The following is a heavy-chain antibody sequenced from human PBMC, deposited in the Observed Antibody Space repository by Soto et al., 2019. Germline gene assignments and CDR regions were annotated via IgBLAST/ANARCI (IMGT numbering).Heavy chain of an antibody. J-gene: IGHJ4*02. CDR2: IHPSGGGS. Sequence: ASVKASCKASGYTFANYDMHRVRQATGQGLEWMGMIHPSGGGSTYAQKFLGRVTMTMDTSTSTVFMELSSLRSADTAVYYCARGSHIAVVTDSFDSWGQGTLVTVSS. CDR1: GYTFANYD. CDR3: ARGSHIAVVTDSFDS. V-gene: IGHV1-46*03. D-gene: IGHD2-21*02.